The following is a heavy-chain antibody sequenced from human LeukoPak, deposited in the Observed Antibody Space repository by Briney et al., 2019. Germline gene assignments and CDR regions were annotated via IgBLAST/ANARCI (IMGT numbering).Heavy chain of an antibody. D-gene: IGHD6-6*01. CDR3: ARDVSSTTGGFDY. CDR1: GGSISSYY. CDR2: IYYSGST. Sequence: SSETLSLTCTVSGGSISSYYWSWIRQPPGKGLEWIGYIYYSGSTNYNPSLKSRVTISVDTSKNQFSLKLSSVTAADTAVYYCARDVSSTTGGFDYWGQGTLVTVSS. V-gene: IGHV4-59*01. J-gene: IGHJ4*02.